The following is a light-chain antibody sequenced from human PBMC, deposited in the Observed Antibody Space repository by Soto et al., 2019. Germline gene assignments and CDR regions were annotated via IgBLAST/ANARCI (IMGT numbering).Light chain of an antibody. Sequence: QSALTQPASVSGSPGQSITISCTGTSSDVGRYNYVSWYQQLPGKVPKLMIYDVSNRPSGVSNRFSGSKSGNTASLTISGLQAEDEADYHCSSYTTNNTLVVFGGGTKVTVL. V-gene: IGLV2-14*01. CDR1: SSDVGRYNY. J-gene: IGLJ2*01. CDR3: SSYTTNNTLVV. CDR2: DVS.